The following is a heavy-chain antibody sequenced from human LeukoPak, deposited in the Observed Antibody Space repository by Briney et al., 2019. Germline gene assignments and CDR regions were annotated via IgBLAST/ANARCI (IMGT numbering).Heavy chain of an antibody. Sequence: ASVKVSCKASGGTFSNYAISWVRQAPGQGLEWMGWISAYNGKTNYAQKLQGRVTMTTDTSTSTAYMELRSLRSDDTAVYYCARDPGYSVVFDYWGQGTLVAVSS. CDR1: GGTFSNYA. CDR2: ISAYNGKT. D-gene: IGHD2-15*01. CDR3: ARDPGYSVVFDY. V-gene: IGHV1-18*01. J-gene: IGHJ4*02.